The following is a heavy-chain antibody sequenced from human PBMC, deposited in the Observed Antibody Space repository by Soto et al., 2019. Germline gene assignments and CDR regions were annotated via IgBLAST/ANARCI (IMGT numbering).Heavy chain of an antibody. V-gene: IGHV1-69*13. Sequence: GASVKVSCKASGGTFSSYAISWVRQAPGQGLEWMGGIIPIFGTANYAQKFQGRVTITADESTSTAYMELSSLRSEDTAVYYCASSSAPYYSSSWYWFDPWGQGTLVTVSS. CDR3: ASSSAPYYSSSWYWFDP. CDR2: IIPIFGTA. J-gene: IGHJ5*02. D-gene: IGHD6-13*01. CDR1: GGTFSSYA.